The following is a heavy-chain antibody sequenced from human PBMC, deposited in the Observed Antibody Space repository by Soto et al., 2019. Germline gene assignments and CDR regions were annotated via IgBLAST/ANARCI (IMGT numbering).Heavy chain of an antibody. Sequence: QVQLVQSGSEVKKPGSSVRVSCKASGGSVSNSAISWLRQAPGQGLEWMGGIIPIFGPAIYARKFQGRFTISADESTGTAYMEFNNVRSDDTAVYYCGRGSSVTKVEYWGQGTLVTVSS. CDR3: GRGSSVTKVEY. V-gene: IGHV1-69*01. D-gene: IGHD6-25*01. CDR2: IIPIFGPA. J-gene: IGHJ4*02. CDR1: GGSVSNSA.